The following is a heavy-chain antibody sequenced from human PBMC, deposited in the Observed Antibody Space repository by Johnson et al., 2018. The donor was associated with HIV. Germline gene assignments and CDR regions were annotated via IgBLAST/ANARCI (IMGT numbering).Heavy chain of an antibody. J-gene: IGHJ3*01. D-gene: IGHD3-16*01. V-gene: IGHV3-9*01. Sequence: VQLVESGGGLVQPGRSLRLSCAASGFTFDDYAMHWVRQAPGKGLEWVSGISWNSGSIGYVDSVEGRFAISRDNAKNSLQLQMESLTTEDTAVYFCARGRGALDVWGQGTMVIVSS. CDR3: ARGRGALDV. CDR1: GFTFDDYA. CDR2: ISWNSGSI.